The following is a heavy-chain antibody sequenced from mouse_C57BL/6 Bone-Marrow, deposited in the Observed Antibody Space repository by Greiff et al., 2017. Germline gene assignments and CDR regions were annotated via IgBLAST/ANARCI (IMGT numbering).Heavy chain of an antibody. CDR1: GYTFTSYW. Sequence: QVQLQQPGAELVKPGASVKLSCKASGYTFTSYWMHWVKPRPGQGLEWIGMIHPNSGSTNYNEKFKSKATLTVDKSSSTAYMQLSSLTSEDSAVYYCAPYGSYWYFDVWGTGTTVTVSS. D-gene: IGHD1-1*02. CDR2: IHPNSGST. V-gene: IGHV1-64*01. J-gene: IGHJ1*03. CDR3: APYGSYWYFDV.